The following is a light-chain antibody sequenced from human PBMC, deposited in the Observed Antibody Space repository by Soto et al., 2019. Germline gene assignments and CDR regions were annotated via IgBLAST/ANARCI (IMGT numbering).Light chain of an antibody. CDR2: AAS. J-gene: IGKJ2*01. V-gene: IGKV1-39*01. CDR1: QSIYSS. CDR3: QQSYSAPYT. Sequence: DIQMTQSPSSLSASVGDRVTITCRASQSIYSSLNWYHQKPGKAPKLLIFAASNLQSGVPSRFRGSGSGTDFTLSISSLQPEAFATYYGQQSYSAPYTFGQGTKLEI.